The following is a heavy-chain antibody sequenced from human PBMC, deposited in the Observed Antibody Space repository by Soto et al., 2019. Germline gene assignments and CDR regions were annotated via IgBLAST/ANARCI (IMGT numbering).Heavy chain of an antibody. V-gene: IGHV3-30*03. CDR3: AVSSSSGSLFDY. Sequence: PGGSLRLACAASGFTFSSYGMHWVRQAPGKGLEWVAVISYDGSNKYYADSVKGRFTISRDNSKNTLYLQMNSLRAEDTAVYYCAVSSSSGSLFDYWGQGTLVTVPQ. CDR1: GFTFSSYG. J-gene: IGHJ4*02. CDR2: ISYDGSNK. D-gene: IGHD6-6*01.